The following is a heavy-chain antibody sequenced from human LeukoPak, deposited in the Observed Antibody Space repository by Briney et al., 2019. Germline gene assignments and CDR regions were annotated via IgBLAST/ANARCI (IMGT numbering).Heavy chain of an antibody. J-gene: IGHJ5*02. D-gene: IGHD1-1*01. CDR3: ARALTTLTYEGS. V-gene: IGHV3-21*01. Sequence: GGSLRLSCAASGFTFSSYTMHWIRQAPGKGLEWVSSISGSNSYIFYADSVKGRFTVSRDNAKDSLYLQMNSLRAEDTAVYYCARALTTLTYEGSWGQGTLVTVSS. CDR1: GFTFSSYT. CDR2: ISGSNSYI.